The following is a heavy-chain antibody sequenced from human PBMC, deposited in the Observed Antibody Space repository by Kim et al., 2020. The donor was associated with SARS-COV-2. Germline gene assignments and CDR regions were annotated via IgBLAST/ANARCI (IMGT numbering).Heavy chain of an antibody. V-gene: IGHV4-31*03. CDR1: GGSISSGGYY. Sequence: SETLSLTCTVSGGSISSGGYYWSWIRQHPGKGLEWIGYIYYSGSTYYNPSLKSRVTISVDTSKNQFSLKLSSVTAADTAVYYCARNYYDFTDQWVYYYGMDVWGQGTTVTVSS. J-gene: IGHJ6*02. CDR3: ARNYYDFTDQWVYYYGMDV. CDR2: IYYSGST. D-gene: IGHD3-3*01.